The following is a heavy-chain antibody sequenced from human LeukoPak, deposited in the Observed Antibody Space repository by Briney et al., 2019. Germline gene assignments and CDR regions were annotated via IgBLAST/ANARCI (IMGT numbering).Heavy chain of an antibody. V-gene: IGHV1-18*01. D-gene: IGHD6-19*01. CDR1: GGTFSSYA. J-gene: IGHJ4*02. Sequence: ASVKVSCKASGGTFSSYAISWVRQAPGQGLEWMGWISAYNGNTNYAQKLQGRVTMTTDTSTSTAYMELRSLRSDDTAVYYCAAWIPGIAVAGVNYWGQGTLVTVSS. CDR2: ISAYNGNT. CDR3: AAWIPGIAVAGVNY.